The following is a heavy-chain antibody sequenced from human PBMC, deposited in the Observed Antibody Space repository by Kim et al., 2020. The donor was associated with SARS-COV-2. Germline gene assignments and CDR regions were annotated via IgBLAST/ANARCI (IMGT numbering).Heavy chain of an antibody. CDR3: ARDRGGYYEPQHLGY. D-gene: IGHD3-22*01. CDR2: ISSSGSTI. V-gene: IGHV3-11*01. CDR1: GFTFSDYY. J-gene: IGHJ4*02. Sequence: GGSLRLSCVASGFTFSDYYMSWIRQAPGKGLEWVSYISSSGSTIYYADSVKGRFTISRDNAKNSLYLQMNSLRAEDTAVYYCARDRGGYYEPQHLGYCGQRALVTVSS.